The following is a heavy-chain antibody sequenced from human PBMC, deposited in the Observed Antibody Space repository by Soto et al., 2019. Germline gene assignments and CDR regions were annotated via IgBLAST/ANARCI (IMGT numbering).Heavy chain of an antibody. J-gene: IGHJ6*02. D-gene: IGHD4-17*01. Sequence: VQLLESGGCLVQPGGYLILSCAASGFAFSLYYMSWVRQAPGKGLEGVARISGSGGSRYSPDSVKGRFTISRDNSKMSLYMQMDSLRAEDTAGYYCAKCAGDYRYYYDGMAVWGQETTVTVSS. CDR2: ISGSGGSR. CDR1: GFAFSLYY. CDR3: AKCAGDYRYYYDGMAV. V-gene: IGHV3-23*01.